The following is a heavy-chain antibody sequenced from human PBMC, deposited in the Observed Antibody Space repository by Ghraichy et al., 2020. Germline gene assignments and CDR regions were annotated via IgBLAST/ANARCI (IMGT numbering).Heavy chain of an antibody. J-gene: IGHJ4*02. D-gene: IGHD2/OR15-2a*01. V-gene: IGHV3-7*02. CDR3: CPALLDY. CDR2: IKGDGSVK. Sequence: AASGLTFSSSWMNWLRQAPGKGPEWVASIKGDGSVKHYVDSVKGRFTISRDNAKNSLYLQMNSLPVDDTALYYLCPALLDYWGQGTLVTVSS. CDR1: GLTFSSSW.